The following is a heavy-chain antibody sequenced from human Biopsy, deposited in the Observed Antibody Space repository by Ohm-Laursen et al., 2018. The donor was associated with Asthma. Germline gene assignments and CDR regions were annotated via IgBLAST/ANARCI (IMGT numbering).Heavy chain of an antibody. CDR1: GFSFDDCV. V-gene: IGHV3-9*01. D-gene: IGHD3-22*01. Sequence: SLRLSCAASGFSFDDCVMHWVRQAPGKGLEWVSSISWNSGDIDYAVSVKGRFTISRDNAKNSLYLQMQSLRPEDTAFYYCAKSADYYDSTDYLDFWGRGTLVTVSS. J-gene: IGHJ4*01. CDR2: ISWNSGDI. CDR3: AKSADYYDSTDYLDF.